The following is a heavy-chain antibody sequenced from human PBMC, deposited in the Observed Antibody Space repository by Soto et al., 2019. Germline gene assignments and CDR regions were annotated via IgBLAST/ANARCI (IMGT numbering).Heavy chain of an antibody. CDR3: ARDFRSYDILTGYYFVPVGAAFDI. Sequence: QVQLVQSGAEVKKPGASVKVSCKASGYTFTGYYMHWVRQAPGQGLEWMGWINPNSGGTNYAQKFKGGVTMTREMSISTGYMELSRLRSDDTAVYYCARDFRSYDILTGYYFVPVGAAFDIWGQGTMVTVSS. J-gene: IGHJ3*02. CDR2: INPNSGGT. V-gene: IGHV1-2*02. CDR1: GYTFTGYY. D-gene: IGHD3-9*01.